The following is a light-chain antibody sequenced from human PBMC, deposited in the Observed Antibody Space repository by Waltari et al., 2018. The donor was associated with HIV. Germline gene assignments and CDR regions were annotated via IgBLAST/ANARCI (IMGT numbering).Light chain of an antibody. Sequence: DIQLTQSPSSLSASVGDRVTITCQASQDISNYLNWYQQKPGNAPKLLSYGASNLETGVPSRFSGSGSETDFTFTISRLQPEDIAAYYCQQYDNLPFTFGPGTKVDIK. V-gene: IGKV1-33*01. CDR3: QQYDNLPFT. CDR2: GAS. J-gene: IGKJ3*01. CDR1: QDISNY.